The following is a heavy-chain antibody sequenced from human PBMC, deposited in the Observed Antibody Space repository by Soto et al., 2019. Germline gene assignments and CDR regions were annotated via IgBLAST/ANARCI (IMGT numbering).Heavy chain of an antibody. CDR1: GGSISSSSYY. Sequence: SETLSLTCTVSGGSISSSSYYWGWIRQPPGKGLEWIGSIYYSGSTYYNPSLKSRVTISVDTSKNQFSLKLSSVTAADTAVYYCLTMIVECSIGRYYYYGMDVWGQGTTVTV. V-gene: IGHV4-39*01. J-gene: IGHJ6*02. CDR3: LTMIVECSIGRYYYYGMDV. CDR2: IYYSGST. D-gene: IGHD3-22*01.